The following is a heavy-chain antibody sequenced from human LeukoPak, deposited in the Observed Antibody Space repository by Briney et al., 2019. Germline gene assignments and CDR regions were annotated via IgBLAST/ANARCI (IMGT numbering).Heavy chain of an antibody. CDR3: ARVSKPLVLRFLEWPRVDY. V-gene: IGHV3-20*04. CDR2: INWNGGNT. D-gene: IGHD3-3*01. J-gene: IGHJ4*01. CDR1: GFTFDDYG. Sequence: PGGSLRLSCAASGFTFDDYGMSWVRQAPGKGLEWVSGINWNGGNTGYADSVKGRFTISRDNAKNSLYLQMNSLRAEDTALYYCARVSKPLVLRFLEWPRVDYGGKEPW.